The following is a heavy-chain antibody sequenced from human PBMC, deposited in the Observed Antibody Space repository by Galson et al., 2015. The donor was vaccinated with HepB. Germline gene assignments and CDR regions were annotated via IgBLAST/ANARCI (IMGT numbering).Heavy chain of an antibody. CDR1: GGTFSSYA. CDR3: ARGQQWLGVESTHTYYYYGMDV. CDR2: IIPIFGTA. D-gene: IGHD6-19*01. V-gene: IGHV1-69*13. J-gene: IGHJ6*02. Sequence: SVKVSCKASGGTFSSYAISWVRQAPGQGLEWMGGIIPIFGTANYAQKFQGRVTITADESTSTAYMELSSLRSEDTAVYYCARGQQWLGVESTHTYYYYGMDVWGQGTTVTVSS.